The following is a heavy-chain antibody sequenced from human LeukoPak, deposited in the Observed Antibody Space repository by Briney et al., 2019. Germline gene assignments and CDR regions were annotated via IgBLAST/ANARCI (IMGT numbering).Heavy chain of an antibody. CDR2: IYWNDDK. J-gene: IGHJ4*02. Sequence: SGPTLVNPTQTLTLTCTFSGFSLSTSGVGVGWIRQPPGKALEWLALIYWNDDKRYSPSLKSRLTITKDTSKNQVVLTMTNMDPVDTATYYCAHYITFGGPHEWSYYFDYWGQGTLVTVSS. D-gene: IGHD3-16*01. V-gene: IGHV2-5*01. CDR3: AHYITFGGPHEWSYYFDY. CDR1: GFSLSTSGVG.